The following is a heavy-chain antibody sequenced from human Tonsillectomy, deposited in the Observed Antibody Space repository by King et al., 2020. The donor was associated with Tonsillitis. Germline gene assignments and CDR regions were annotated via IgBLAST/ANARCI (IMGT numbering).Heavy chain of an antibody. V-gene: IGHV3-7*03. CDR2: IKQDGSKK. CDR1: GFTFSSYW. D-gene: IGHD4-17*01. Sequence: VQLVESGGGLVQPGGSLRLSCAASGFTFSSYWMSWVRQAPGKGLEWVANIKQDGSKKFYVDSVKGRCTIARDNAKNSLYLPMNSRRAEDTAVYYCARDLRGDDYGDYILAYWGQGTLVTVSS. CDR3: ARDLRGDDYGDYILAY. J-gene: IGHJ4*02.